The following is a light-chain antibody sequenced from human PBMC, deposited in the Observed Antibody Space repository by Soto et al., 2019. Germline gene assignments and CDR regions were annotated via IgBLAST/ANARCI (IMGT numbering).Light chain of an antibody. Sequence: EIVFTQSPGTLSLSPGQGASLSCRASQSLSSIYLAWYQQKPGQAPRLLIYRTSSRATGIPDRFSGSESETDFTLTISRLEPEDFAVYFCHQRNKFGQGTRLEIK. J-gene: IGKJ5*01. CDR2: RTS. V-gene: IGKV3D-20*02. CDR1: QSLSSIY. CDR3: HQRNK.